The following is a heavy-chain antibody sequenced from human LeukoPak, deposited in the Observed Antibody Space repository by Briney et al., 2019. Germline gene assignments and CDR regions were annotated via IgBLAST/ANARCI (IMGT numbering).Heavy chain of an antibody. V-gene: IGHV3-30*02. CDR2: IRYDGSNK. J-gene: IGHJ4*02. D-gene: IGHD3-22*01. Sequence: GGSLRLSCAASGFTFSSYAMHWVRQAPGKGLEWVAFIRYDGSNKYYADSVKGRFTISRDNSKNTLYLQMNSLRAEDTAVYYCARDLYDSSGYYYQALDYWGQGTLVTVSS. CDR3: ARDLYDSSGYYYQALDY. CDR1: GFTFSSYA.